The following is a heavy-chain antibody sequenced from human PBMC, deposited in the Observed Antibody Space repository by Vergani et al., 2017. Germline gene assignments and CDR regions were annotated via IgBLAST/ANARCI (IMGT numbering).Heavy chain of an antibody. Sequence: QVQLQQWGAGLLKPSETLSLTCAVYGGSFSGYYWSWIRQPPGKGLEWIGYIYYSGSTYYNPSLKSRVTISVDTSKNQFSLKLSSVTAADTAVYYCARGDYYGSGSYSDWGQGTLVTVSS. CDR3: ARGDYYGSGSYSD. CDR1: GGSFSGYY. D-gene: IGHD3-10*01. J-gene: IGHJ4*02. CDR2: IYYSGST. V-gene: IGHV4-34*01.